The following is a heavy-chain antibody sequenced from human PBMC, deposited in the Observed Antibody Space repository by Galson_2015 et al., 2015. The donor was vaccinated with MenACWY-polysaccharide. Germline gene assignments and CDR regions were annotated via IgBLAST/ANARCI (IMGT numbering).Heavy chain of an antibody. CDR2: FDPEDGET. D-gene: IGHD6-13*01. Sequence: SVKVSCKVSGYTLTELSMHWVRQAPGKGLEWMGGFDPEDGETIYAQKFQGRVTMTEDTSTDTAYMELSSLRSEDTAVYYCATSRVAAAGTLPGGVFDIWGQGTMVTVSS. CDR1: GYTLTELS. V-gene: IGHV1-24*01. J-gene: IGHJ3*02. CDR3: ATSRVAAAGTLPGGVFDI.